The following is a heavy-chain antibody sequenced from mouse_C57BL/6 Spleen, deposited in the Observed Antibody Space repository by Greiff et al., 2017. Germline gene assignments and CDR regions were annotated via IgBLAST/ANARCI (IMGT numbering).Heavy chain of an antibody. V-gene: IGHV1-61*01. CDR2: IYPSDSET. D-gene: IGHD4-1*01. CDR3: ARSGTGKGGFAY. Sequence: QVQLQQPGAELVRPGSSVKLSCKASGYTFTSYWMAWVKQRPGQGLEWIGNIYPSDSETHYNQKFKDKATLTVDKSSSTAYMQLSSLTSEDSAVYYCARSGTGKGGFAYWGQGTLVTVSA. CDR1: GYTFTSYW. J-gene: IGHJ3*01.